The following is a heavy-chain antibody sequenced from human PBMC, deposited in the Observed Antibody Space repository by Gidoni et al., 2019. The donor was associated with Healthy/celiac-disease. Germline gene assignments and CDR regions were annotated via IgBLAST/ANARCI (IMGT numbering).Heavy chain of an antibody. V-gene: IGHV3-15*01. Sequence: EVQLVESGGGLVKPGGSLRLSCAASGFTFSNAWMSWVRQAPGKGLEWVGRIKSKTDGGTTDYAAPVKGRFTISRDDSKNTLYLQMNSLKTEDTAVYYCTTDGGGSYFLDDYWGQGTLVTVSS. D-gene: IGHD1-26*01. CDR2: IKSKTDGGTT. J-gene: IGHJ4*02. CDR1: GFTFSNAW. CDR3: TTDGGGSYFLDDY.